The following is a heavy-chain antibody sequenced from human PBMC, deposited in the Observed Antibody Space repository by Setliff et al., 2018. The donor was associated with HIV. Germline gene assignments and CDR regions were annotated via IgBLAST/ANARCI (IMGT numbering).Heavy chain of an antibody. CDR3: VRDRTQQNWGSRGYYYMDV. J-gene: IGHJ6*03. D-gene: IGHD7-27*01. Sequence: ASVMVSCKASGSTFNVYYMHWVRQAPGQGLEWMGWIDPNSGGTTYAQKFQGRVTMTRDTSISTVYLELSRLRSDDTAVYYCVRDRTQQNWGSRGYYYMDVWGKGSTVTV. V-gene: IGHV1-2*02. CDR1: GSTFNVYY. CDR2: IDPNSGGT.